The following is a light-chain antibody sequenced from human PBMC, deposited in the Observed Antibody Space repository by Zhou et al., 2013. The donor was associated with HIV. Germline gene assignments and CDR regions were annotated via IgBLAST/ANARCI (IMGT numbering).Light chain of an antibody. V-gene: IGLV2-18*02. Sequence: QSALTQPASVSGSPGQSIAISCTGTSSDVGSYNRVSWYQQSPGTGPKLMIYEVSNRPSGVPDRFSGSKSGNTASLTISGLQAEDEADYYCHSYAGSNSYVFGTGTTVFVL. CDR1: SSDVGSYNR. CDR3: HSYAGSNSYV. J-gene: IGLJ1*01. CDR2: EVS.